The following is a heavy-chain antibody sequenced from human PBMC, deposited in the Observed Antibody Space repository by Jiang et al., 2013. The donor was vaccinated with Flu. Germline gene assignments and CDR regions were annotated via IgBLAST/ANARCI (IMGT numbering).Heavy chain of an antibody. J-gene: IGHJ1*01. V-gene: IGHV4-39*07. Sequence: GLVKPSETLSLTCIVSGGSISSSSYYWGWIRQPPGKGLEWIGYIYYSGSTYYNLSLKSRVTISVDRSRDQFSLNLISVTAADTAVYYCARLDCSGGSCYRGVAEFFQHWGQGTLVTVSS. D-gene: IGHD2-15*01. CDR2: IYYSGST. CDR3: ARLDCSGGSCYRGVAEFFQH. CDR1: GGSISSSSYY.